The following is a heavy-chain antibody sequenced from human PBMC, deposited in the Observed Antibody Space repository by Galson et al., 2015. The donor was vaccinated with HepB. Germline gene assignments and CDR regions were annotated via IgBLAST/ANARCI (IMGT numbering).Heavy chain of an antibody. CDR2: IIPIFDTT. CDR3: ARHTSFDSSGYFYGGSYGWFDP. D-gene: IGHD3-22*01. J-gene: IGHJ5*02. V-gene: IGHV1-69*13. Sequence: SVKVSCKASGGTFSRFAISWLRQAPGQGLEWMGGIIPIFDTTNYAQKFQGRVTITADESTSTAYMELSSLRSEDTAVYYCARHTSFDSSGYFYGGSYGWFDPWGQGTLVTVSS. CDR1: GGTFSRFA.